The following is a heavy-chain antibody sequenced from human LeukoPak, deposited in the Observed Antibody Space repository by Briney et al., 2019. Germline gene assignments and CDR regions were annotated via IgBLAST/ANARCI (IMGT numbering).Heavy chain of an antibody. CDR3: ARDSYGDSRFDI. J-gene: IGHJ3*02. V-gene: IGHV1-46*01. Sequence: ASVKVPCKASGYTFINNWMHWVRQAPGQGLEWIGLINPTGTGTLYAQKFQGRVTMTRDMSTSTDYMELSSLRSEDTAVYYCARDSYGDSRFDIWGQGTMVTVSS. CDR1: GYTFINNW. CDR2: INPTGTGT. D-gene: IGHD4-17*01.